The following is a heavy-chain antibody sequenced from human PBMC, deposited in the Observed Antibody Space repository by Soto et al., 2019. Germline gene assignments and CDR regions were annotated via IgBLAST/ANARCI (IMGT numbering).Heavy chain of an antibody. CDR2: IIPISGRT. Sequence: VQLVQSGAEVKRPGSSVKVSCEASGGTFSSLGFTWVRQAPGQGLEWMGGIIPISGRTTFAPKFLGRVTITADESTRTTYMELTALTSDDTAIYYCATRGTQGRWLEFGDYWGQGTLVTVSS. CDR3: ATRGTQGRWLEFGDY. V-gene: IGHV1-69*01. D-gene: IGHD5-12*01. CDR1: GGTFSSLG. J-gene: IGHJ4*02.